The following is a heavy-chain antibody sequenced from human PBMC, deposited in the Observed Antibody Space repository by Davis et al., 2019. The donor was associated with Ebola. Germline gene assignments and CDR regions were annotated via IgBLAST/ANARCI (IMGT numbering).Heavy chain of an antibody. CDR2: INPHNGNT. V-gene: IGHV1-18*04. CDR1: GCTFSSYA. J-gene: IGHJ4*02. D-gene: IGHD1-1*01. CDR3: ARAQCPTTSDH. Sequence: ASVQVSCKASGCTFSSYAISWVRQAPGQGLEWMGRINPHNGNTNYAQNVQGRVTMTTDTSTSTAYMEVGILRSDDTAVYYCARAQCPTTSDHWGQGTLVTVSS.